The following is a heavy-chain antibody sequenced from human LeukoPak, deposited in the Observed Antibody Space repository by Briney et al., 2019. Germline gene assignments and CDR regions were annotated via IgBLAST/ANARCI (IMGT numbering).Heavy chain of an antibody. CDR2: INPNSGGT. CDR3: ARDPQGYSSSWFDY. J-gene: IGHJ4*02. CDR1: GYIFTGYY. Sequence: ASVKVSCKTSGYIFTGYYIHWVRQAPGQGLEWMGWINPNSGGTNYAQNFQGRVTMTSDTSISTAYMDLRWLRSDDTAVYYCARDPQGYSSSWFDYWGQGTLVTVSS. V-gene: IGHV1-2*02. D-gene: IGHD6-13*01.